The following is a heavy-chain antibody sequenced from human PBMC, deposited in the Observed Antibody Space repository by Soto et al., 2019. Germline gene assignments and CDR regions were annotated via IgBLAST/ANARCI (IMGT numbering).Heavy chain of an antibody. CDR1: GFSFRNQW. V-gene: IGHV3-74*01. CDR2: INGDGTRT. CDR3: ARGGAAGRGDAIDM. D-gene: IGHD3-10*01. J-gene: IGHJ3*02. Sequence: EVQLEASGGGSVQLGESLRVSCVASGFSFRNQWMHWVRQVAGKGLVWVSRINGDGTRTSYADFVKGQFTVSRDNARILLFLQLNSLTVHDSVVSRCARGGAAGRGDAIDMWGPGTTVAVTS.